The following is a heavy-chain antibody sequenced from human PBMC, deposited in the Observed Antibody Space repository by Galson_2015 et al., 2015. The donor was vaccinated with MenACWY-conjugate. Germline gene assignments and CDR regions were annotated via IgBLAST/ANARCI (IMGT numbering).Heavy chain of an antibody. CDR1: GGSIRRHY. CDR3: VRDQDRNYNFYGLDV. V-gene: IGHV4-59*11. CDR2: MYYTGST. Sequence: LSLTCSVSGGSIRRHYWSWIRQPPGKGLEWIGYMYYTGSTNYNPSLESRVSMSIDTSENQFSLKLTSVTAADTAVYYCVRDQDRNYNFYGLDVWGQGTTVIVSS. J-gene: IGHJ6*02.